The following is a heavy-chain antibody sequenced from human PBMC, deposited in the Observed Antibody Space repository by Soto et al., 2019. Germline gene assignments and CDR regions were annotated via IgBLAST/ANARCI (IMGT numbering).Heavy chain of an antibody. Sequence: PGGSLRLSCAASGFTFSRFELHWVRQAPGKGLEWISYISSSGSTAYYASSVDGRFTIHRDNANHSVYMQMDSLRAKDTALYYCTRAAWFPYLSFYWGQGALVTGSS. CDR2: ISSSGSTA. CDR1: GFTFSRFE. D-gene: IGHD3-10*01. J-gene: IGHJ4*02. V-gene: IGHV3-48*03. CDR3: TRAAWFPYLSFY.